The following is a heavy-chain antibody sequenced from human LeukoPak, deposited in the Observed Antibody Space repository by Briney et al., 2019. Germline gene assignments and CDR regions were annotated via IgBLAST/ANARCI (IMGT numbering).Heavy chain of an antibody. D-gene: IGHD1-1*01. V-gene: IGHV3-74*01. J-gene: IGHJ6*03. CDR3: ARDALERQDWTPAYYYYYYMDV. Sequence: GGSLRLSCAASGFTFRNYWMHWVRQVPGKGLVWVSRINSNGSDTRYADSVKGRFTISRDNAKHTLYLEMSSLGVEDTAVYYCARDALERQDWTPAYYYYYYMDVWGKGTTVTVSS. CDR2: INSNGSDT. CDR1: GFTFRNYW.